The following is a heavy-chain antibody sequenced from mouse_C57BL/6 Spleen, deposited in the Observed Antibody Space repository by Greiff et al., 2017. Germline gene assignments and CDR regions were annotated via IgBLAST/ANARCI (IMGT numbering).Heavy chain of an antibody. CDR1: GFSLTSYG. CDR3: AKTHYDGYWYFDV. V-gene: IGHV2-5*01. CDR2: IWRGGST. Sequence: VMLVESGPGLVQPSQSLSITCTVSGFSLTSYGVHWVRQSPGKGLEWLGVIWRGGSTDYNAAFMSRLSITKDNSKSQVFFKMNSLQADDTAIYYCAKTHYDGYWYFDVWGTGTTVTVSS. D-gene: IGHD1-2*01. J-gene: IGHJ1*03.